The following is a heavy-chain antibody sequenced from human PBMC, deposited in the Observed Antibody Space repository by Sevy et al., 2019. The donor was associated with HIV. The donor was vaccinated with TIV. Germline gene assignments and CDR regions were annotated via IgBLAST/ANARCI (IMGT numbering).Heavy chain of an antibody. D-gene: IGHD2-2*01. V-gene: IGHV4-34*01. CDR2: INHSGST. CDR1: GGSFSGYY. CDR3: ARAPPVVVVPGAPRWFDP. J-gene: IGHJ5*02. Sequence: SETLSLTCAVYGGSFSGYYWNWIRQTPGKGLEWIGEINHSGSTNYNPSLKSRVTISVDTSKNQFSMRLNSVTAAATAVYYCARAPPVVVVPGAPRWFDPWGQGTLVTVSS.